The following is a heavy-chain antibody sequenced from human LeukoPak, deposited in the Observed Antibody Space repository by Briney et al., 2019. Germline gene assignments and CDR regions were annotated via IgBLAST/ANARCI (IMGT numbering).Heavy chain of an antibody. J-gene: IGHJ6*03. Sequence: GGSLRLSCAASGATFSRNWMHWVRQTPGKGLVWVSRINGDGSATTYADSVAGRFTISRDNAKNTIYLQMTRLRAADTAVYSCERGVRGIISYYYYYMDLWGKGTTVTVSS. CDR2: INGDGSAT. CDR3: ERGVRGIISYYYYYMDL. CDR1: GATFSRNW. D-gene: IGHD3-10*01. V-gene: IGHV3-74*01.